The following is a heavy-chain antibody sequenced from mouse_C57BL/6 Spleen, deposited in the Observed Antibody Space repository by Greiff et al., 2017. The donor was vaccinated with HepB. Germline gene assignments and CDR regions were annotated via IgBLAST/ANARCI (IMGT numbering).Heavy chain of an antibody. V-gene: IGHV5-17*01. Sequence: DVKLQESGGGLVKPGGSLKLSCAASGFTFSDYGMHWVRQAPEKGLEWVAYISSGSSTIYYADTVKGRFTISRDNAKNTLFLQMTSLRSEDTAMYYCARPPNFDYWGQGTTLTVSS. CDR2: ISSGSSTI. CDR3: ARPPNFDY. CDR1: GFTFSDYG. J-gene: IGHJ2*01.